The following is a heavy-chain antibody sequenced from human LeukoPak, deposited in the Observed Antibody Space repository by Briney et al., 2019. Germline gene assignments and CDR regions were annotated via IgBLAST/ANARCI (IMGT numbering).Heavy chain of an antibody. V-gene: IGHV3-30*18. CDR2: ISYDGSNK. CDR3: VKEGEYCSGGSCRRGYYFDY. Sequence: GRSLRLSCAASGFTFSSYGMHWVRQAPGKGLEWVAVISYDGSNKYYADSVKGRFTISRDNSKNTLYLQMNSLRAEDTAVYYCVKEGEYCSGGSCRRGYYFDYWGQGTLVTVSS. D-gene: IGHD2-15*01. J-gene: IGHJ4*02. CDR1: GFTFSSYG.